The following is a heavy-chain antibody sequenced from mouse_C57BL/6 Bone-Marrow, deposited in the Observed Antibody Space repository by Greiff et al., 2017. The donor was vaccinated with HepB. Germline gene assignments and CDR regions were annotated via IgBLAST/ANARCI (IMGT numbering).Heavy chain of an antibody. CDR3: TGHSTRGTTENAMDD. CDR1: GFTFSNYW. CDR2: IRLKSDNYAT. Sequence: EVKLVESGGGLVQPGGSMKLSCVASGFTFSNYWMNWVRQSPEKGLEWVAQIRLKSDNYATHYAESVKERFTISRDDSKSSVYLQMNNLRAEDTGIYYCTGHSTRGTTENAMDDWGEGTSVTVSS. V-gene: IGHV6-3*01. D-gene: IGHD2-2*01. J-gene: IGHJ4*01.